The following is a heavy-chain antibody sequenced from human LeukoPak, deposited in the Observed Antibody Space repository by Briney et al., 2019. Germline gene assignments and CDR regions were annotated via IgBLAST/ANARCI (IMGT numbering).Heavy chain of an antibody. D-gene: IGHD3-3*01. J-gene: IGHJ5*02. CDR2: INHSGST. CDR1: GGSFSGYY. Sequence: SETLSLTCAVCGGSFSGYYWSWIRQPPGKGLEWIGEINHSGSTNYNPSLKSRVTISVDTSKNQSSLKLSSVTAADTAVYYCARNPPTIFGRGNWFDPWGQGTLVTVSS. V-gene: IGHV4-34*01. CDR3: ARNPPTIFGRGNWFDP.